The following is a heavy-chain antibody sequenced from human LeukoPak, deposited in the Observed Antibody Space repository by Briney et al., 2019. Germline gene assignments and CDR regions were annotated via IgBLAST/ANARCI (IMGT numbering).Heavy chain of an antibody. J-gene: IGHJ4*02. CDR2: LNPKTGDT. D-gene: IGHD6-13*01. CDR1: GYTFTGYY. CDR3: AREGLYSSSSDIDY. Sequence: ASVKVSCKASGYTFTGYYVHWVRQAPGQGLQWMGYLNPKTGDTKYAQKLLDRVTMTRDASISTVYMELSGLRSDDTAVYYCAREGLYSSSSDIDYWGQGTLVTVSS. V-gene: IGHV1-2*02.